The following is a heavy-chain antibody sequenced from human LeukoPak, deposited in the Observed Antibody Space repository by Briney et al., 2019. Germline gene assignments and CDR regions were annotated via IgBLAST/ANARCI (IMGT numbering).Heavy chain of an antibody. CDR1: GFTFRSHW. J-gene: IGHJ4*02. CDR2: ISGSGGST. CDR3: AKDRQYSYGGYFDY. D-gene: IGHD5-18*01. V-gene: IGHV3-23*01. Sequence: GGSLRLSCEGSGFTFRSHWMSWVRQAPGKGLEWVSAISGSGGSTYYADSVKGRFTISRDNSKNTLYLQMNSLRAEDTAVYYCAKDRQYSYGGYFDYWGQGTLVTVSS.